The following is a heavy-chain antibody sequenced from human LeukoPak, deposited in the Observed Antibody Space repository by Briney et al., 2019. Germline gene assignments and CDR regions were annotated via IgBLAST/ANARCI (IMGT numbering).Heavy chain of an antibody. CDR1: GYTFTSYG. V-gene: IGHV1-18*01. CDR3: ARAGHDSSGYDAFDI. D-gene: IGHD3-22*01. CDR2: ISAYNGNT. J-gene: IGHJ3*02. Sequence: AAVKVSCKASGYTFTSYGISWVRQAPGQGLEWMGWISAYNGNTNYAQKLQGRVTITADKSTSTAYMELSSLRSEDTAVYYCARAGHDSSGYDAFDIWGQGTMVTVSS.